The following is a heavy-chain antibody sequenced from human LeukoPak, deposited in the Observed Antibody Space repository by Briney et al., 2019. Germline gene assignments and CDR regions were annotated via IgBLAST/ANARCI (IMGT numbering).Heavy chain of an antibody. D-gene: IGHD2-2*01. Sequence: GGSLRLSCAASGFTFSSYGMSWVRQAPGKGLEWVSAISGSGGSTYYADSVKGRFTISRDNSKNTLYLQMNSLRAEDTAVYYCAKDHIVVVPAANPFDYWGQGTLVTVSS. CDR1: GFTFSSYG. CDR2: ISGSGGST. J-gene: IGHJ4*02. CDR3: AKDHIVVVPAANPFDY. V-gene: IGHV3-23*01.